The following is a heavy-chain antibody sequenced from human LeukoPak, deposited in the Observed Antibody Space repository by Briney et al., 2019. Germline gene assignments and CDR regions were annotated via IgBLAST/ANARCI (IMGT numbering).Heavy chain of an antibody. CDR1: GLTLSSKY. CDR3: TRDFPVAGTYYFDY. CDR2: IYGGGHR. Sequence: GGSLRLSCAAPGLTLSSKYMSWVRQAPGKGLVWVGVIYGGGHREYADSVKGRFTISRDNAKNTLYLQMNSLRDEDSALYYCTRDFPVAGTYYFDYWGQGTLVTVSS. D-gene: IGHD6-19*01. V-gene: IGHV3-66*01. J-gene: IGHJ4*02.